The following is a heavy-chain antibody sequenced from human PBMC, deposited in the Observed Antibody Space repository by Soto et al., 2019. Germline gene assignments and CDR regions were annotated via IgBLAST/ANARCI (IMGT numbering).Heavy chain of an antibody. V-gene: IGHV3-53*01. CDR2: LYDLDDS. CDR1: GFTISGKKY. J-gene: IGHJ3*01. D-gene: IGHD1-1*01. Sequence: DVQLVESGGGLIQPGASLRLSCAAFGFTISGKKYVAWVRQAPGKGLEWVSALYDLDDSFYAASVKGRFTTSSDSSKTTVYLQMNDLRPDDTAVYYCATWHEREHAYDVWGQGTTVTVSS. CDR3: ATWHEREHAYDV.